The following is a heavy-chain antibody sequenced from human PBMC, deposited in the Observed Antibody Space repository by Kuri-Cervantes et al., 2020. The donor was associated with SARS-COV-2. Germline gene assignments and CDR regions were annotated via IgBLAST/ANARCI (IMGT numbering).Heavy chain of an antibody. CDR2: IKTSNGHT. Sequence: ASVKVSCKASGYTFTTYGISWVRQAPGQGLEWMGWIKTSNGHTNYAQKFQGRVTMTTDTSTSTAYMELRSLRSDDTAVYYCARVFTYYGSSGSYEGDWAEYFQHWGQGTLVTVSS. V-gene: IGHV1-18*04. D-gene: IGHD3-22*01. CDR3: ARVFTYYGSSGSYEGDWAEYFQH. J-gene: IGHJ1*01. CDR1: GYTFTTYG.